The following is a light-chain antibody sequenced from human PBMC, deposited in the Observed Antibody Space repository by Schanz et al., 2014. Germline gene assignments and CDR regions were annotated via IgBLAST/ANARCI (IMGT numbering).Light chain of an antibody. CDR1: SSNIGSNY. CDR3: AVWDDNLNGYV. J-gene: IGLJ1*01. Sequence: QSVLTQPPSASGTPGQRVTISCSGSSSNIGSNYVYWYQQLPGTAPKLLIEHNNQRPSGVPDRFSGSKSGTSASLATSGLQSEDEADYYCAVWDDNLNGYVFGTGTKLTVL. CDR2: HNN. V-gene: IGLV1-44*01.